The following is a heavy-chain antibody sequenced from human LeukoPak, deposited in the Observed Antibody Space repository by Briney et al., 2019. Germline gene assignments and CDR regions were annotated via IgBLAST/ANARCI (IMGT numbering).Heavy chain of an antibody. V-gene: IGHV3-21*04. CDR1: GFTFSSYS. CDR2: ISSSSSHI. CDR3: AKDMSGSAAAGIFDY. D-gene: IGHD6-13*01. Sequence: GGSLRLFCAASGFTFSSYSMNWVRQAPGKGLEWVSCISSSSSHIYYADSVKGRFTISRDNAKNSLYLQMNSLRAEDMALYYCAKDMSGSAAAGIFDYWGQGTLVTVSS. J-gene: IGHJ4*02.